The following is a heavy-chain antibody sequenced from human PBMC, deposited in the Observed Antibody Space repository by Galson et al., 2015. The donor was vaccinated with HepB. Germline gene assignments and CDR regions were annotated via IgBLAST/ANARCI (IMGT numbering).Heavy chain of an antibody. CDR2: IYWDDDK. J-gene: IGHJ4*02. CDR1: GFSLSTSGVG. V-gene: IGHV2-5*02. Sequence: PALVKPTQTLTLTCTFSGFSLSTSGVGVGWIRQPPGKALEWLALIYWDDDKRYSPSLKSRLTITKDTSKNQVVLTMTNMDPVDTATYYCAHSDYDYVWGSPAPGSTYYFDYWGQGTLVTVSS. D-gene: IGHD3-16*01. CDR3: AHSDYDYVWGSPAPGSTYYFDY.